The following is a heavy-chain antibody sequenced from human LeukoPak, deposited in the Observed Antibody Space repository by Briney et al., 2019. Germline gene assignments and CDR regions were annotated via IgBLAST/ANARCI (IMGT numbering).Heavy chain of an antibody. D-gene: IGHD2-2*01. V-gene: IGHV4-59*11. CDR1: GGSISSHY. J-gene: IGHJ5*02. CDR2: IYYSGST. CDR3: ARDLGRGYCSSTSCFVPWFDP. Sequence: SETLSLTCTVSGGSISSHYWSWIRQPPGKGLEWIGYIYYSGSTNYNPSLKSRVTISVDTSKNQFSLKLSSVTAADTAVYYCARDLGRGYCSSTSCFVPWFDPWGQGTLVTVSS.